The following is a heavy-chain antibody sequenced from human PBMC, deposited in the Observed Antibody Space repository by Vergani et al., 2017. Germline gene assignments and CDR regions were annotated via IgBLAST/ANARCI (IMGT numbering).Heavy chain of an antibody. V-gene: IGHV4-39*01. J-gene: IGHJ4*02. CDR1: GASIRSSNYY. CDR2: MDYSGST. CDR3: ASKRGACRAAYCHSYDF. D-gene: IGHD2-15*01. Sequence: QLQLQESGPGLVKPSATLSLTCSVSGASIRSSNYYWGWIRQPPGNGLEWIGSMDYSGSTSYNPSLESRISISFETPKNQFSLRLTSVTAADTAVYYCASKRGACRAAYCHSYDFWGPGTLVGVSS.